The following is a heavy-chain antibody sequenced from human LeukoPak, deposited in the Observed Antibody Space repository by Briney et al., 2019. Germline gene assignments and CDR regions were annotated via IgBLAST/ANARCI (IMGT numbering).Heavy chain of an antibody. CDR1: GFSFTNDL. J-gene: IGHJ5*02. V-gene: IGHV3-15*01. CDR3: TTLDEGSCFDP. CDR2: IKSKSHGETT. Sequence: GGSLRLSCFVSGFSFTNDLLNGVRQAPGKGLEWVALIKSKSHGETTDYAALVNGRFTISRDDSKDTLYLSINNLRTDDTADTHCTTLDEGSCFDPWGQGTLVTVSS.